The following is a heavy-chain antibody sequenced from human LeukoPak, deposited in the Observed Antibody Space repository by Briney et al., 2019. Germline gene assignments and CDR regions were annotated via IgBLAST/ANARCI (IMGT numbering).Heavy chain of an antibody. CDR1: GFTFSNYW. D-gene: IGHD5-24*01. V-gene: IGHV3-7*05. CDR2: IKQDGSEK. Sequence: GGSLRLSCAASGFTFSNYWMIWVRQAPGKGLEWVGNIKQDGSEKRYADSVRGRFSISRDNAQTSLYLQMNSLRAEDTAVYYCARVSDPWLQLTWGQGTLVTVSS. J-gene: IGHJ5*02. CDR3: ARVSDPWLQLT.